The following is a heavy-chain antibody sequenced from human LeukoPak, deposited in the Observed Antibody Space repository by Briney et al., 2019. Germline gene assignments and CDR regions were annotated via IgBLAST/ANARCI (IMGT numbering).Heavy chain of an antibody. CDR3: ARDLKGSSGYNDAFDI. Sequence: NASETLSLTCTVSGGSISSSSYYWGWIRQPPGKGLEWIGSIYYSGSTYYNPSLKSRVTISVDTSKNQFSLKLSSVTAADTAVYYCARDLKGSSGYNDAFDIWGQGTMVTVSS. J-gene: IGHJ3*02. V-gene: IGHV4-39*02. CDR2: IYYSGST. D-gene: IGHD6-19*01. CDR1: GGSISSSSYY.